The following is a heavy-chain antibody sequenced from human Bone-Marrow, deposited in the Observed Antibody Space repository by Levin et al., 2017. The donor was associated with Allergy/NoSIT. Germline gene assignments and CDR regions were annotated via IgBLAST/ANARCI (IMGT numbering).Heavy chain of an antibody. D-gene: IGHD2-8*01. Sequence: GSLRLSCTVSGGSISSSSYYWGWIRQPPGKGLEWIGSIYYSGSTYYNPSLKSRVTISVDTSKNQFSLKLSSVTAADTAVYYCARQAYCTNGVCYPGGLDYWGQGTLVTVSS. J-gene: IGHJ4*02. CDR1: GGSISSSSYY. V-gene: IGHV4-39*01. CDR2: IYYSGST. CDR3: ARQAYCTNGVCYPGGLDY.